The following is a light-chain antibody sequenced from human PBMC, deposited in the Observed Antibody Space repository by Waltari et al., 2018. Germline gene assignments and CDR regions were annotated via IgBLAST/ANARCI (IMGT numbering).Light chain of an antibody. J-gene: IGLJ2*01. Sequence: QSVLTLPPSASGTPAQRVTISCSGSSPNIGGNNVHWYHRLPGTAPKLLIYSNNRRPSGVPDRFSGSKSGTSASLAISGLQSEDEADYYCAAWDDSLGGPYVVFGGGTKLTVL. V-gene: IGLV1-44*01. CDR3: AAWDDSLGGPYVV. CDR1: SPNIGGNN. CDR2: SNN.